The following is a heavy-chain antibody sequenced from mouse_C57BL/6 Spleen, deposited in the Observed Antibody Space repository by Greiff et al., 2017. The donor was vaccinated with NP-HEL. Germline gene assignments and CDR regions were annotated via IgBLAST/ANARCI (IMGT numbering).Heavy chain of an antibody. CDR3: ARGGVTRRGNYAMDD. CDR1: GYTFTSYW. CDR2: IYPGSGST. D-gene: IGHD2-2*01. Sequence: QVQLQQPGAELVKPGASVKMSCKASGYTFTSYWITWVKQRPGQGLEWIGDIYPGSGSTNYNEKFKSKATLTVDTSSSTAYMQLSSLTAEDSAVYYCARGGVTRRGNYAMDDWGQGTSVTVSS. V-gene: IGHV1-55*01. J-gene: IGHJ4*01.